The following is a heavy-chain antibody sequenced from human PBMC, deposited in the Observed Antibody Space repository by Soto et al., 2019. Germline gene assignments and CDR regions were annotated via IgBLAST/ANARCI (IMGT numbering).Heavy chain of an antibody. CDR2: LTGSGTNT. Sequence: GSLRLSCAASGFTFNNYAMTWVRQAPGKGLEWVSSLTGSGTNTYYADSVKGRFAIYRDNSKNTLYLQMNSLRAEDAAVYYCARDLRHENDFWGQGTLVTVSS. CDR3: ARDLRHENDF. V-gene: IGHV3-23*01. J-gene: IGHJ4*02. D-gene: IGHD5-12*01. CDR1: GFTFNNYA.